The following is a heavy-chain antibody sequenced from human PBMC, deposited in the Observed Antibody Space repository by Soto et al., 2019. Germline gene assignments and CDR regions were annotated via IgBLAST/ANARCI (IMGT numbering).Heavy chain of an antibody. Sequence: PGGSLRLSCAASGFTFNICGMHWVRQAPDKGLEWVALISYDGSNQYYADSVKGRFTISRDNSKNTLFLQMNSLRADDTAVYYCAKDQASGQGSFDSWGQGTLVTVSS. J-gene: IGHJ4*02. V-gene: IGHV3-30*18. CDR3: AKDQASGQGSFDS. CDR2: ISYDGSNQ. CDR1: GFTFNICG.